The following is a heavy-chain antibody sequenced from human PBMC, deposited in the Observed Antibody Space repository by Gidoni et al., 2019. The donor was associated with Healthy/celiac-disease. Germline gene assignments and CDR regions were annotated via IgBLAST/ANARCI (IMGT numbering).Heavy chain of an antibody. V-gene: IGHV3-43D*04. Sequence: EGQLVESGGGEGQPGGSRRISCAGSEIPFEEYARKGVRQAPGQGLEWVSLISWDGGSTYYADSVKGRFTISRDNSKNSLYLHMNSLRAEDTALYYCAQGKVDYGGNSWSPTPRYGWYFDLWGRGTLVTVSS. CDR3: AQGKVDYGGNSWSPTPRYGWYFDL. J-gene: IGHJ2*01. CDR1: EIPFEEYA. CDR2: ISWDGGST. D-gene: IGHD4-17*01.